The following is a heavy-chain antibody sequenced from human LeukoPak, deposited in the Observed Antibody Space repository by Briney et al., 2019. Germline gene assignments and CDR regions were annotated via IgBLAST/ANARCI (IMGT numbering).Heavy chain of an antibody. Sequence: SQTLSLTCAISGDSVSSNSATWDWIRQSPSRGLEWLGRTYYRSKWYSDYAVSVKSRITINPEASKNQFSLHLNSVTPEDTAVYYCARVGRSGTDYEYWGQGTLVTVSS. D-gene: IGHD1-26*01. V-gene: IGHV6-1*01. J-gene: IGHJ4*02. CDR1: GDSVSSNSAT. CDR2: TYYRSKWYS. CDR3: ARVGRSGTDYEY.